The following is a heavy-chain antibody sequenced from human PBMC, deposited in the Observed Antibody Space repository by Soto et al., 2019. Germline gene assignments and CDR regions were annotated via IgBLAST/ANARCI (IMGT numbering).Heavy chain of an antibody. V-gene: IGHV1-8*01. CDR2: MNPGSGDT. J-gene: IGHJ5*02. CDR3: ATMATVGSLNGFDP. D-gene: IGHD3-10*01. CDR1: GYTFTNYD. Sequence: GASVKVSCKASGYTFTNYDVSWVRQATGQGLEWMGWMNPGSGDTGYAQKLQGRVTMTRDISITTAYMELRSLRSDDTAIYYCATMATVGSLNGFDPWVREPWSPSPQ.